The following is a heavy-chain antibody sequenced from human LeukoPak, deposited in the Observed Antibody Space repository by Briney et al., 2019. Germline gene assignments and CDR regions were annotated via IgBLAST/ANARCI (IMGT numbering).Heavy chain of an antibody. V-gene: IGHV3-74*01. Sequence: GGSLRLSCAASGSTFSSYWMHWVRQAPGEGLVWVSRINSDGSSTSYADSVKGRFTISRDNAKNTLYLQMNSLRAEDTAVYYCARGIVGATETDYWGQGTLVTVSS. CDR3: ARGIVGATETDY. CDR2: INSDGSST. D-gene: IGHD1-26*01. CDR1: GSTFSSYW. J-gene: IGHJ4*02.